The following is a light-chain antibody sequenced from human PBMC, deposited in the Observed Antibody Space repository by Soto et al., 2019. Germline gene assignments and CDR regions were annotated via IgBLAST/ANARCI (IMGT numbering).Light chain of an antibody. J-gene: IGLJ2*01. CDR1: NSDSGFHKY. Sequence: QSVLTQPPSASGSPGQSVTISCTGSNSDSGFHKYVAWYQHHPGKAPKLLIYEVTKRPSGVPDRVSASKSGNTASLTVSGLQSDDEAVYYCSSYGGSDNSVTFGGGTKLTVL. V-gene: IGLV2-8*01. CDR2: EVT. CDR3: SSYGGSDNSVT.